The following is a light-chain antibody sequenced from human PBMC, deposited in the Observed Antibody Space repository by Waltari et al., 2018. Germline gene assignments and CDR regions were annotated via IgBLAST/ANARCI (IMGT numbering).Light chain of an antibody. CDR2: DVS. V-gene: IGLV2-14*01. CDR3: SSYTSSSTRV. Sequence: QSALTQPASVFGSPGQSITISSTGTSSDDGGYNYVSWYQQHPGKAPTLMIYDVSNRPSGVSNRFSGSKSGNTASLTISGLQAEDEADYYCSSYTSSSTRVFGGGTKLTVL. CDR1: SSDDGGYNY. J-gene: IGLJ3*02.